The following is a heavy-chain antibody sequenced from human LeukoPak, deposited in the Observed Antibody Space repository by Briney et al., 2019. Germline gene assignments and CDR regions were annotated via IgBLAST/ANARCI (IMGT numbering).Heavy chain of an antibody. J-gene: IGHJ5*02. Sequence: ASVKVSCKASGGTFSSYAISWVRQAPGQGLEWMGRIIPILGIANYAQKFQGRVTITADKSTSTAYMELSSLRSEDTAVYYCARGVLGPYNWFDPWGQGTLVTVSS. CDR2: IIPILGIA. CDR3: ARGVLGPYNWFDP. CDR1: GGTFSSYA. V-gene: IGHV1-69*04. D-gene: IGHD3-16*01.